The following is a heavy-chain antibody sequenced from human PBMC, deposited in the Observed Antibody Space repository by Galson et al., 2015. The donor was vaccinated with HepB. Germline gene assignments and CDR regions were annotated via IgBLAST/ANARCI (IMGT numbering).Heavy chain of an antibody. CDR1: GYTLTELS. CDR2: FDPEDGET. J-gene: IGHJ4*02. D-gene: IGHD3-22*01. CDR3: ATRPLTFGLTMIVDYFDY. Sequence: SVKVSCKVSGYTLTELSMHWVRQAPGKGLEWMGGFDPEDGETIYAQKFQGRVTMTEDTSTDTAYMELSSLRSEDTAVYYCATRPLTFGLTMIVDYFDYWGQGTLVTVSS. V-gene: IGHV1-24*01.